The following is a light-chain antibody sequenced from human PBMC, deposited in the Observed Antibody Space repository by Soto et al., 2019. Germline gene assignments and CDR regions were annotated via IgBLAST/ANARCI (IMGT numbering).Light chain of an antibody. CDR3: QQFSSYPLT. CDR1: QTVRNNY. CDR2: DAS. J-gene: IGKJ4*01. Sequence: EFVLTQSPGTLSLSPGERATLSCRASQTVRNNYLAWYQQKPGQAPRLLIYDASSRATGLPDRFSGGGSGTDFTLTISRLEPEDFAVYYCQQFSSYPLTFGGGTKVDI. V-gene: IGKV3-20*01.